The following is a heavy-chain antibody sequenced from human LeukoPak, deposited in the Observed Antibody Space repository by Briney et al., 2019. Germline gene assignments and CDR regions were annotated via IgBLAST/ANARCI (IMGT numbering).Heavy chain of an antibody. CDR1: GGSVSSYY. CDR2: VYTSGST. D-gene: IGHD6-13*01. V-gene: IGHV4-4*07. Sequence: SETLSLTCTVSGGSVSSYYWSWIRQPAGKGLEWVGRVYTSGSTNYNPSLKSLVTMSVDTSKNQFSMKLSSVTAADTAVYYCAREVSSSWLPYYFDYWGQGTLVTVSS. CDR3: AREVSSSWLPYYFDY. J-gene: IGHJ4*02.